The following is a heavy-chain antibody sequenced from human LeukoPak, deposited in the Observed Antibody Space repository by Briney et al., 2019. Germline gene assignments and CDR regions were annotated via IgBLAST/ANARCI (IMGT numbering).Heavy chain of an antibody. CDR1: GGSISSYY. J-gene: IGHJ4*02. Sequence: SETLSLTCTVSGGSISSYYWSWIRQPAGKGLEWLGRIYTSGSTNYNPSLKSRVTMSVDTSKNQFSLKLSSVTAADTAVYYCARDSPEIAAADSFDYWGQGTLVTVSS. D-gene: IGHD6-13*01. V-gene: IGHV4-4*07. CDR3: ARDSPEIAAADSFDY. CDR2: IYTSGST.